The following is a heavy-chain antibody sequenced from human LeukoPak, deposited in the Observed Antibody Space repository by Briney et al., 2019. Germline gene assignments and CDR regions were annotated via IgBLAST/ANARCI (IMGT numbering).Heavy chain of an antibody. CDR1: GYTFTSYG. Sequence: GASVTVSFKASGYTFTSYGISWVRQAPGQGREWGGWISAYNGNTNYAQKLQGRVTMTTDTSTSTAYMELRSLRSDDTAVYYCARDGYGDPDYWGQGTLVTVSS. CDR3: ARDGYGDPDY. J-gene: IGHJ4*02. D-gene: IGHD4-17*01. CDR2: ISAYNGNT. V-gene: IGHV1-18*01.